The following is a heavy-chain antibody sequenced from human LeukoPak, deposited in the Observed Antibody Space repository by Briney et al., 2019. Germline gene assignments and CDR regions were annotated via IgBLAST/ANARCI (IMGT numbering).Heavy chain of an antibody. J-gene: IGHJ6*04. CDR1: GLTVSSNY. V-gene: IGHV3-66*01. Sequence: GGSLRLSCAASGLTVSSNYMSWVRQAPGKGLECISIIYSGGNTYYADSVKGRFTISRDNSKNTLYLQMNSLRAEDTAVYYCAELGITMIGGVWGKGTTVTISS. CDR2: IYSGGNT. D-gene: IGHD3-10*02. CDR3: AELGITMIGGV.